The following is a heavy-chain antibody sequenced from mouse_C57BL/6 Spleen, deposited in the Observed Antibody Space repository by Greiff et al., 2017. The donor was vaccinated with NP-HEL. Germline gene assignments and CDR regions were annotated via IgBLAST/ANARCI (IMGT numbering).Heavy chain of an antibody. CDR3: ARGGPITTVVATNY. CDR2: IDPSDSYT. J-gene: IGHJ2*01. CDR1: GYTFTSYW. D-gene: IGHD1-1*01. Sequence: QVQLQQPGAELVRPGTSVKLSCKASGYTFTSYWMHWVKQRPGQGLEWIGVIDPSDSYTNYNQKFKGKATLTVDTSSSTAYMQLSSLTSEDSAVYDCARGGPITTVVATNYWGQGTTLTVSS. V-gene: IGHV1-59*01.